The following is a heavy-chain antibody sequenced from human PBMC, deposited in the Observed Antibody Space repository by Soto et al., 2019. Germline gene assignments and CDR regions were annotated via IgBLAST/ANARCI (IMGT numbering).Heavy chain of an antibody. CDR1: WFTVSSNY. CDR2: IYSGGST. CDR3: AKSPDCPSTSCQSVGY. V-gene: IGHV3-53*01. Sequence: VGSLRLSYAASWFTVSSNYMSWVRQAPGKGLEWVSVIYSGGSTYYADSVKGRFTISRDNSKNTLYLQMNSLRAEDTAVYYCAKSPDCPSTSCQSVGYWGQGTLVTVSS. J-gene: IGHJ4*02. D-gene: IGHD2-2*01.